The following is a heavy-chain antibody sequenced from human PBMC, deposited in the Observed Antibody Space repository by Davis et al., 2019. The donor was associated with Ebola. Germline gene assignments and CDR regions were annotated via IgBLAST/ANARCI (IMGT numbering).Heavy chain of an antibody. Sequence: MPSETLSLTCAVYGGSFSGYYWSWIRQPPGKGLEWIGEINHSGSTNYNPSLKSRVTISVDTSKNQFSLKLGSVTAADTAVYYCARTGIWFDPWGQGTLVTVSS. J-gene: IGHJ5*02. V-gene: IGHV4-34*01. CDR3: ARTGIWFDP. CDR2: INHSGST. CDR1: GGSFSGYY.